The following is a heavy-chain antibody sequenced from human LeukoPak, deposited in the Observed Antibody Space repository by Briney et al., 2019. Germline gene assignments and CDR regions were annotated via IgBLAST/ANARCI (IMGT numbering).Heavy chain of an antibody. CDR3: ARETPDDYGDPYYFDY. CDR1: GGSISSYY. Sequence: PSETLSLTCTVSGGSISSYYWSWIRQPPGKGLEWIGYIYYSGSTNYNPSLKSRVTISVDTSKNQFSLKLSSVTAADTAVYCCARETPDDYGDPYYFDYWGQGTLVTVSS. D-gene: IGHD4-17*01. J-gene: IGHJ4*02. V-gene: IGHV4-59*01. CDR2: IYYSGST.